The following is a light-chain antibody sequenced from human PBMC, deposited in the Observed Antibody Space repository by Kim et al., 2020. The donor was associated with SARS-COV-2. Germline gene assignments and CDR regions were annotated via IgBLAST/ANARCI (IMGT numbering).Light chain of an antibody. CDR2: FDS. J-gene: IGLJ2*01. CDR1: HIGSKS. CDR3: QVWDSRSDNVV. Sequence: SYELTQPPSVSVAPGKTARITCGGNHIGSKSVHWYQQKPGQAPVLVIYFDSDRPSGIPERFSGSNSGNTATLTISWVEAGDEADYYCQVWDSRSDNVVFG. V-gene: IGLV3-21*04.